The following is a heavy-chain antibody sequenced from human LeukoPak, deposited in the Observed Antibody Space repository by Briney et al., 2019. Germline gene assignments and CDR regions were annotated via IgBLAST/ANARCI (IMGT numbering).Heavy chain of an antibody. V-gene: IGHV3-30*18. CDR1: GFTFSSYG. D-gene: IGHD2-15*01. CDR3: AKDLVVAATPHFDY. CDR2: ISYDGSNK. J-gene: IGHJ4*02. Sequence: GRSLRLSCAASGFTFSSYGMHWVRQAPGKGLEWVAVISYDGSNKYYADSVKGRFTISRDNSKNTLYLQMNSLRAEDTAVYYCAKDLVVAATPHFDYWGQGTLVTVSS.